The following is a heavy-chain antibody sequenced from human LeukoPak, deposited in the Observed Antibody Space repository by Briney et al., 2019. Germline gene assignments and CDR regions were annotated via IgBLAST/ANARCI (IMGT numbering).Heavy chain of an antibody. CDR2: IYHTGST. D-gene: IGHD3-22*01. CDR1: GYSISSGYY. CDR3: ARVPSTNYYDSSGYWGYFDY. J-gene: IGHJ4*02. Sequence: SETLSLTCTVSGYSISSGYYWGWIRQPPGMGLEWIGSIYHTGSTYYNPSLKSRVTISVDTSKNQSPLKLSSVTAADTAVYYCARVPSTNYYDSSGYWGYFDYWGQGTLVTVSS. V-gene: IGHV4-38-2*02.